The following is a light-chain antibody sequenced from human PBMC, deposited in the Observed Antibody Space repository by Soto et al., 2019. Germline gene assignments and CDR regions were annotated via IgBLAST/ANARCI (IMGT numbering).Light chain of an antibody. V-gene: IGKV3-15*01. CDR2: GAS. CDR3: QQYTHWPT. Sequence: IVMTQSPATLSVSPGETATLSCRASQSVSSNLAWYQQKPGQAPRLLIYGASTRATGFPARFSGSGSGTEFILTIISLQSEDFAVYYCQQYTHWPTFGQGTKVEIK. CDR1: QSVSSN. J-gene: IGKJ1*01.